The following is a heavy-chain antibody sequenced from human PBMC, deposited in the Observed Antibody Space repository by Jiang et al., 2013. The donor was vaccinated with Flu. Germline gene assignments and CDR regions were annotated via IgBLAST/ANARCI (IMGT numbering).Heavy chain of an antibody. J-gene: IGHJ6*02. CDR2: IIPILGIA. CDR1: GGTFSSYT. D-gene: IGHD6-19*01. Sequence: GAEVKKPGSSVKVSCKASGGTFSSYTISWVRQAPGQGLEWMGRIIPILGIANYAQKFQGRVTITADKSTSTAYMELSSLRSEDTAVYYCARADSSGLNYYYYGMDVWGQGTTVTVSS. V-gene: IGHV1-69*02. CDR3: ARADSSGLNYYYYGMDV.